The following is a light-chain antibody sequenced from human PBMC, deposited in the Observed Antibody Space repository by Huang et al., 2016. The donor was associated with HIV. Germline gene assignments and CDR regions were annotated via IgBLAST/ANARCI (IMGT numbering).Light chain of an antibody. CDR3: QQYSTSSYT. Sequence: DIQMTQSPSTLSASVGDRVTITCRARQSISSWLAWYQQKPGEEPNLLISKASTLESGVTSRFSGSWSGRKFALNISSLQPDDFAAYYGQQYSTSSYTVGQGTKLQIK. CDR2: KAS. CDR1: QSISSW. J-gene: IGKJ2*01. V-gene: IGKV1-5*03.